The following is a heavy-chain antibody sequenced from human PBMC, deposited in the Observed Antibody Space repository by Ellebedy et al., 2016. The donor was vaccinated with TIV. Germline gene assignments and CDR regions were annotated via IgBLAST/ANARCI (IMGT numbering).Heavy chain of an antibody. CDR3: ARDQDPPRYCPTGSCYSQLDY. CDR1: GGTFTNYG. Sequence: SVKVSCKASGGTFTNYGFTWVRQTPGQGLEWMGGIIPMFGSPDYAEKFQDRVTITADEDTTTVYMELSSLTSEDTAVYYCARDQDPPRYCPTGSCYSQLDYWGQGTLVTVSS. J-gene: IGHJ4*02. CDR2: IIPMFGSP. D-gene: IGHD2-8*01. V-gene: IGHV1-69*13.